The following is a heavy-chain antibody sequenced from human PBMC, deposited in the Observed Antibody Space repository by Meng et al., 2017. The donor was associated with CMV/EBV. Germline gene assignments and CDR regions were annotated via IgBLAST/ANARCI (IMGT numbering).Heavy chain of an antibody. D-gene: IGHD6-6*01. Sequence: SETLSLTCTVSGYSISSGYYWGWIRQPPGKGLEWIGGIYHSGSTYYNPSLKSRVTISVDTSKNQFSLKLSSVTAADTAVYYCARSGRSSSSGRPFLDYWGQGTLVTVSS. CDR3: ARSGRSSSSGRPFLDY. CDR2: IYHSGST. CDR1: GYSISSGYY. J-gene: IGHJ4*02. V-gene: IGHV4-38-2*02.